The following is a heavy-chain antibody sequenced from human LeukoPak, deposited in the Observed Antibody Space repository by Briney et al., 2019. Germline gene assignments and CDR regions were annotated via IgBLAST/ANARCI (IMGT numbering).Heavy chain of an antibody. CDR1: GFTVSSNY. J-gene: IGHJ4*02. CDR3: AKDWFATTDY. V-gene: IGHV3-74*01. D-gene: IGHD1/OR15-1a*01. CDR2: ITTDETT. Sequence: PGGSLRLSCAASGFTVSSNYMSWVRQAPGKGLEWVSRITTDETTTYADSVRGRFTISRDNAKNTVYLQMNSLRVEDTAVYYCAKDWFATTDYWGQGILVTVSS.